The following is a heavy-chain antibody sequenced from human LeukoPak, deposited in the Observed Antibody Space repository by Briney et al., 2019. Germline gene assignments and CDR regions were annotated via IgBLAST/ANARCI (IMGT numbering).Heavy chain of an antibody. CDR2: IYYSGST. Sequence: SQTLSLTCTVSGGSISSGDYYWSWIRQPPGKGLEWIGYIYYSGSTYYNPSLKSRVTISVDTSKNQFSLKLSSVTAADTAVYYCARVKVESDSSGYYYLDYWGQGTLVTVSS. CDR1: GGSISSGDYY. D-gene: IGHD3-22*01. CDR3: ARVKVESDSSGYYYLDY. V-gene: IGHV4-30-4*01. J-gene: IGHJ4*02.